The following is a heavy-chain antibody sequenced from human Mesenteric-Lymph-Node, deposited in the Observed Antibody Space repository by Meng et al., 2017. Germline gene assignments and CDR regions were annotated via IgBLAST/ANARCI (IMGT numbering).Heavy chain of an antibody. D-gene: IGHD4-11*01. J-gene: IGHJ6*02. Sequence: SLKISCAASGFTFDDYAMHWVRQAPGKGLEWVSGISWNSGSIGYADSVKGRFTISRDNAKNSLYLQMNSLRAEDTAVYYCARRRTTVTTKYYYGMDVWGQGTTVTVSS. V-gene: IGHV3-9*01. CDR3: ARRRTTVTTKYYYGMDV. CDR2: ISWNSGSI. CDR1: GFTFDDYA.